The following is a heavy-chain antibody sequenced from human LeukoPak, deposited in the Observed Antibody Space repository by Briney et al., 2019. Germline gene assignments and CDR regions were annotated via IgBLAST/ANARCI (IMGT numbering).Heavy chain of an antibody. J-gene: IGHJ6*02. Sequence: SETLSLTCTVSGGSISSYYWSWIRQPPGKGLEWIGYIYCSGSTNYNPSLKSRVTISVDTSKNQFSLKLSSVTAADTAVYYCARLKLTYYYYGMDVWGQGTTVTVSS. CDR3: ARLKLTYYYYGMDV. D-gene: IGHD4/OR15-4a*01. CDR2: IYCSGST. CDR1: GGSISSYY. V-gene: IGHV4-59*08.